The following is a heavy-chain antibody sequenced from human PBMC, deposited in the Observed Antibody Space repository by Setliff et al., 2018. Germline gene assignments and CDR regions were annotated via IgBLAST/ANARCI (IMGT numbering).Heavy chain of an antibody. CDR1: GFTFSNYG. CDR2: IWNDGSSK. CDR3: ARNWVTAQHYYYGMDV. D-gene: IGHD2-21*02. Sequence: GGSLRLSCVASGFTFSNYGMHWVRQAPGKGLEWVALIWNDGSSKFYGDSVKGRFTIPRDNSKNTLYLQMDSLRAEDTAVYYCARNWVTAQHYYYGMDVWGQGTTVTVSS. V-gene: IGHV3-33*01. J-gene: IGHJ6*02.